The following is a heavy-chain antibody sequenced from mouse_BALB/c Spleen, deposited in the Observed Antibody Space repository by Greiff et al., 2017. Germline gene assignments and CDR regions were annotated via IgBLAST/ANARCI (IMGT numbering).Heavy chain of an antibody. J-gene: IGHJ1*01. CDR2: IYWDDDK. CDR3: ARITTATGVYWYFDV. CDR1: GFSLSTSGMG. D-gene: IGHD1-2*01. V-gene: IGHV8-12*01. Sequence: QVTLKVSGPGILQPSQTLSLTCSFSGFSLSTSGMGVSWIRQPSGKGLEWLAHIYWDDDKRYNPSLKSRLTISKDTSRNQVFLKITSVDTADTATYYCARITTATGVYWYFDVWGAGTTVTVSS.